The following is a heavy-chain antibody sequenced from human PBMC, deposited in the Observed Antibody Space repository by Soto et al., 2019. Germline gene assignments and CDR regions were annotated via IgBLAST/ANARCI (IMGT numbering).Heavy chain of an antibody. CDR1: GGSFSGYY. CDR3: ARSGSGYFWYFDL. Sequence: SETLSLTCAVYGGSFSGYYWSWIRQPPGKGLEWIGEINHSGSTNYNPSLKSRVTISVDTSKNQFSLKLSSVTAADTAVYYCARSGSGYFWYFDLWGRGTLVTVSS. J-gene: IGHJ2*01. CDR2: INHSGST. V-gene: IGHV4-34*01. D-gene: IGHD3-22*01.